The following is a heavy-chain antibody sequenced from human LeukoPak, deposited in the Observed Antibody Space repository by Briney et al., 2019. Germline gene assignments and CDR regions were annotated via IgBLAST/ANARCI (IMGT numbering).Heavy chain of an antibody. Sequence: GEFLRLSCAVSGITLSNYGMSWVRQAPGKGLEWVAGISDSGGSTKYADSVKGRFTISRDNPKNTLYLQMNSLRAEDTAVYFCAKRGVVIRVILVGFHREAYYFESWGQGALVTVSS. CDR3: AKRGVVIRVILVGFHREAYYFES. D-gene: IGHD3/OR15-3a*01. CDR1: GITLSNYG. V-gene: IGHV3-23*01. J-gene: IGHJ4*02. CDR2: ISDSGGST.